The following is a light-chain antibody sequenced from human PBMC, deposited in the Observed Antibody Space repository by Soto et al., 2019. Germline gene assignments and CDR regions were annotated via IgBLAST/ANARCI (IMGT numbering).Light chain of an antibody. CDR3: QSYDSSLSAVV. J-gene: IGLJ2*01. CDR1: SSNVGAGYD. CDR2: GNS. Sequence: QLVLTQPPSVSGAPGQRVTISCTGSSSNVGAGYDVQWYQQLPGTAPKLLISGNSNRPSGVPDRFSGSKSGTSASLAITGLQAEDEADYYCQSYDSSLSAVVFGGGTKLTVL. V-gene: IGLV1-40*01.